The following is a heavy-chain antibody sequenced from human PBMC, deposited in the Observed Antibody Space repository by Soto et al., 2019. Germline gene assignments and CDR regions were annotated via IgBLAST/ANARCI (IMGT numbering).Heavy chain of an antibody. Sequence: GGSLRLSCTASGFTFGDYAMSWFRQAPGKGLEWVGFIRSKAYGGTTEYAASVKGRFTISRDDSKSIAYLQMNSLKTEDTAVYYCTRADGSGYYYYYGMDVWGQGTTVTVSS. CDR3: TRADGSGYYYYYGMDV. V-gene: IGHV3-49*03. CDR2: IRSKAYGGTT. CDR1: GFTFGDYA. D-gene: IGHD3-10*01. J-gene: IGHJ6*02.